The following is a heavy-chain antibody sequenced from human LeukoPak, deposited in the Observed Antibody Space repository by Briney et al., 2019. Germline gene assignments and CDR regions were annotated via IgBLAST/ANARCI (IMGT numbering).Heavy chain of an antibody. CDR3: ARDPYYYYMDV. CDR1: GGSFSGYY. V-gene: IGHV4-34*01. Sequence: KPSETLSLTCAVYGGSFSGYYWSWIRQPPGKGLEWIGEINHSGSTNYNPSLKSRVTISLDTSKSQFSLKLSSVTAADTAVYYCARDPYYYYMDVWGKGTTVTVSS. J-gene: IGHJ6*03. CDR2: INHSGST.